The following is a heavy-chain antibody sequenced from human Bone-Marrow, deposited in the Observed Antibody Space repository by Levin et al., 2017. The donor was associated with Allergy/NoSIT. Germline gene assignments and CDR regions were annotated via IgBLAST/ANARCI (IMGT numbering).Heavy chain of an antibody. CDR1: GFSLTSSGVG. CDR2: IYWDDET. J-gene: IGHJ4*02. V-gene: IGHV2-5*02. Sequence: SGPTLVKPPQTLTLTCSFSGFSLTSSGVGVAWIRQSPGKALEWLAVIYWDDETLYSPSLENRLTITKGTSQNQVVLTLTNVVPVDTATYFCARSPYDVLTGTSNFFDFWGQGTLVTVSS. D-gene: IGHD3-9*01. CDR3: ARSPYDVLTGTSNFFDF.